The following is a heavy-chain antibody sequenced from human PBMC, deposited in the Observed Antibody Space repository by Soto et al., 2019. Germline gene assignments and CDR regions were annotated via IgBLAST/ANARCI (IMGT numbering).Heavy chain of an antibody. CDR1: GGSSSSYY. D-gene: IGHD3-10*01. Sequence: AETLSLTCAVSGGSSSSYYWSWIRQPPGKGLEWIGYIYNSGSTNYNPSLKSRVTISVDTSKNQFSLKLRSVMAADTAVYYCARRVKYDSGRRPAYFFDYWGQGTLVTVSS. CDR3: ARRVKYDSGRRPAYFFDY. CDR2: IYNSGST. V-gene: IGHV4-59*01. J-gene: IGHJ4*02.